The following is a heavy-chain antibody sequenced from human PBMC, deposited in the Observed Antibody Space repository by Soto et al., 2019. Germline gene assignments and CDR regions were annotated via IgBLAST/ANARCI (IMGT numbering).Heavy chain of an antibody. CDR2: INHSGST. CDR3: ARGPYRPPAVDYYYYGMDV. CDR1: GGSFSGYY. J-gene: IGHJ6*02. D-gene: IGHD2-15*01. Sequence: SETLSLTCAVYGGSFSGYYWSWIRQPPGKGLEWIGEINHSGSTNYNPSLKSRVTISVDTSKNQFSLKLSSVTAADTAVYYCARGPYRPPAVDYYYYGMDVWGQGTTVTVS. V-gene: IGHV4-34*01.